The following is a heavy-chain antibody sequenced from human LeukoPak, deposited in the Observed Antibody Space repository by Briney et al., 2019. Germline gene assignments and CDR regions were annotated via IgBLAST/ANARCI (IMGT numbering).Heavy chain of an antibody. CDR2: ISSGGNSI. J-gene: IGHJ4*02. D-gene: IGHD6-13*01. V-gene: IGHV3-11*01. CDR1: GFTFSDYY. CDR3: ARGGVAAGNY. Sequence: PGGSLRLSCVASGFTFSDYYMNWIRQAPGKGLEWVSYISSGGNSIYYADSVKGRFTISWDNAKNSLYLQMSSLRAEDTAVYYCARGGVAAGNYWGQGTLVTVSS.